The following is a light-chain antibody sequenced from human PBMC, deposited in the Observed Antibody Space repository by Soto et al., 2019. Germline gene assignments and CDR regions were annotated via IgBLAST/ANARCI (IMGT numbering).Light chain of an antibody. V-gene: IGLV2-14*01. J-gene: IGLJ1*01. CDR3: SSYTGGSTLFV. CDR1: SSDVGSYNY. CDR2: ASS. Sequence: QSALTQPASVSGSAGQSITISCTGTSSDVGSYNYVSWYQQYPGKAPRLMIYASSNRPSGVSHRFSGSRSGNTASLTISGLXAEDEAAYFCSSYTGGSTLFVFGSGTKVTVL.